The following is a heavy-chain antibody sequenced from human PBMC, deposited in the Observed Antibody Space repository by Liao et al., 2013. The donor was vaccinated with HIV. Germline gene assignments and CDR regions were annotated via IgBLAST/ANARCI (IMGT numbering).Heavy chain of an antibody. V-gene: IGHV4-39*07. J-gene: IGHJ4*02. CDR1: GGSVTSSTYY. CDR3: YGSGRNNAGEVDY. D-gene: IGHD3-10*01. Sequence: QLQLQESGPGLVKPSETLSLTCTVSGGSVTSSTYYWGWIRQPPREGAGVDWGVSIIVGAPPTTRPSRVESPMSIGTSKNYFSLKLRSVTAADTAVYYCYGSGRNNAGEVDYWGQGNPGSPSSS. CDR2: SIIVGAP.